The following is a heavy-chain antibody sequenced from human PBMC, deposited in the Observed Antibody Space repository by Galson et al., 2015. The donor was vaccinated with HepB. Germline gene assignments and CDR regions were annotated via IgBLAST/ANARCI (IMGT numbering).Heavy chain of an antibody. D-gene: IGHD3-16*02. Sequence: SLRLSCAASGFTFSNYGMHWVRQAPGKGLEWVAVISYDGSNRYYADSVKGRFTISRDNSKNTLYLQMNSLRAEDTAVYYCANCLRLGELSVSPFDYYYGMDVWGQGTTVTVSS. CDR1: GFTFSNYG. CDR3: ANCLRLGELSVSPFDYYYGMDV. V-gene: IGHV3-30*18. J-gene: IGHJ6*02. CDR2: ISYDGSNR.